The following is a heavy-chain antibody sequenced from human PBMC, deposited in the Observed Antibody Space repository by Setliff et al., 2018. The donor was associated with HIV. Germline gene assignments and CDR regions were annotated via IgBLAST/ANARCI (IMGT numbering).Heavy chain of an antibody. CDR2: IYPGDSDS. V-gene: IGHV5-51*01. Sequence: PGESLKISCHLSGYSFVDFWIGWVRRMPGKGLEWVGFIYPGDSDSRYSPSLQGQVTISADKSISTAYLQWSSLKASDTAMYYCARSGVATAGTPFIDYWGQGTLVTVSS. CDR1: GYSFVDFW. CDR3: ARSGVATAGTPFIDY. D-gene: IGHD6-13*01. J-gene: IGHJ4*02.